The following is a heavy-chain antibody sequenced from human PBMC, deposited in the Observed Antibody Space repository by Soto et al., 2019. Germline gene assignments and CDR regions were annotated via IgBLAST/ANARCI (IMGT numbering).Heavy chain of an antibody. CDR2: IYYTWHT. CDR3: ARGLQVESDALDI. V-gene: IGHV4-31*03. Sequence: QVQLQESGPGLVKPSQTLSLTCSVSGVSINSGGYYWSWIRHHPGKGLEWFGYIYYTWHTFYNPSRCCRVDMSLDTSKNRLSLKLSSVTAADTAVYYCARGLQVESDALDIWGQGTMVTVSP. D-gene: IGHD2-8*02. CDR1: GVSINSGGYY. J-gene: IGHJ3*02.